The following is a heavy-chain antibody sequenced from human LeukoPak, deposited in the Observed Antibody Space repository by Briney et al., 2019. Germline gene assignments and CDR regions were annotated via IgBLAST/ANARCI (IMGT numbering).Heavy chain of an antibody. Sequence: PGVSLRLSCAASGFTFSTYSMNWVRQAPGKGLECVSYISSSTTYIYYADSVKGRFTISRDNAKNSLYLQMNSLRAEDTSVYYCARDRGYCSGGSCYSNAFDIWGQGTMVTVSS. CDR1: GFTFSTYS. J-gene: IGHJ3*02. CDR3: ARDRGYCSGGSCYSNAFDI. CDR2: ISSSTTYI. D-gene: IGHD2-15*01. V-gene: IGHV3-21*01.